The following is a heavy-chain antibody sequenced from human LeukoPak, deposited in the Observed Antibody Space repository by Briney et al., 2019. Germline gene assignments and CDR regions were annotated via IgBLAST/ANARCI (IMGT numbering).Heavy chain of an antibody. CDR2: IYSGGST. D-gene: IGHD3-22*01. CDR1: GFTVSSNY. V-gene: IGHV3-66*01. Sequence: GGSLRLSCAASGFTVSSNYMSWVRQAPGKGLEWVSVIYSGGSTYYADSVKGRFTISRDNSKNTLYLQMNSLRAEDTAVYYCARDFPGGYYDSSGYYCDYWGQGTLVTVSS. J-gene: IGHJ4*02. CDR3: ARDFPGGYYDSSGYYCDY.